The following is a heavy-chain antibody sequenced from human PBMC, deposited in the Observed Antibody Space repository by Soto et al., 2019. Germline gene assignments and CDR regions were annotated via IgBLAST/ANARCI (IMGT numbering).Heavy chain of an antibody. Sequence: QVQLVQSGAEVKKPGASVKVSCKASGYTFTSYGISWVRQAPGQGLEWMGWISAYNGNTNYAQKLQGRVTMTTDTSXSXXYMELRSLRSDDTAVYYCARVTMVRGVIKSPHFDYWGQGTLVTVSS. CDR2: ISAYNGNT. CDR1: GYTFTSYG. J-gene: IGHJ4*02. D-gene: IGHD3-10*01. V-gene: IGHV1-18*01. CDR3: ARVTMVRGVIKSPHFDY.